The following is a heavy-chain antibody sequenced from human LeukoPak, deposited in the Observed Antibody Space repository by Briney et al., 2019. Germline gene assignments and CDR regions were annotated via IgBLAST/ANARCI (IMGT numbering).Heavy chain of an antibody. D-gene: IGHD3-22*01. CDR1: GYTFTSYG. CDR3: ARGRGDITMIVVAEDY. V-gene: IGHV1-18*01. J-gene: IGHJ4*02. CDR2: ISAYNGNT. Sequence: EASVKVSCKASGYTFTSYGISWVRQAPGQGLEWMGWISAYNGNTNYAQKLQGRVTMTTDTSTSTAYMELRSLRSDDTAVYYCARGRGDITMIVVAEDYWGQGTLVTVSS.